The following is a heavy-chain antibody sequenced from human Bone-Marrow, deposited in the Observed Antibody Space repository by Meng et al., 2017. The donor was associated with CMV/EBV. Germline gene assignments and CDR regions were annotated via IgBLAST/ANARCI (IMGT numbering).Heavy chain of an antibody. Sequence: ASVKVSCKASGHPLTGSYMHWVRQAPGQGLEWMGWISFDTGATKYAQMYQGRVSLTRDTSINTIYMELSSLTFDDTAVYFCTRSGHFWGFDVWGQGTLVTVSS. V-gene: IGHV1-2*02. CDR2: ISFDTGAT. CDR3: TRSGHFWGFDV. CDR1: GHPLTGSY. J-gene: IGHJ3*01. D-gene: IGHD3-3*02.